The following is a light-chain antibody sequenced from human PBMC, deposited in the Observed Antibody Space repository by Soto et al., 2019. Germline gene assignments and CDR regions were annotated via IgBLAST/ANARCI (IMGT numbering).Light chain of an antibody. Sequence: DVVLTQAPLSSPVTLGQPASISCRSSQSLVHGDGNTYLSWLQQRPGQPPRLLIYQISNRFPGVPDRFSGSGAGTDFTLKISRVEPEDVGVYYCMQVTHFPRTFGQGTHVEI. J-gene: IGKJ1*01. CDR1: QSLVHGDGNTY. V-gene: IGKV2-24*01. CDR3: MQVTHFPRT. CDR2: QIS.